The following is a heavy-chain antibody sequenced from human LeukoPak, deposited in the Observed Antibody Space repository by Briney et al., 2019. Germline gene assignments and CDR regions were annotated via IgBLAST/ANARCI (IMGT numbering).Heavy chain of an antibody. CDR3: AVSSSWPDAFDI. V-gene: IGHV1-8*01. J-gene: IGHJ3*02. CDR2: MSPNSGNT. CDR1: GYTFTSYD. D-gene: IGHD6-13*01. Sequence: GASVKVSCKASGYTFTSYDFNWVRQATGQGLEWMGWMSPNSGNTGYAQKFQGRVTMTSNTSISTAYMELSRLRSDDTAVYYCAVSSSWPDAFDIWGQGTMVTVSS.